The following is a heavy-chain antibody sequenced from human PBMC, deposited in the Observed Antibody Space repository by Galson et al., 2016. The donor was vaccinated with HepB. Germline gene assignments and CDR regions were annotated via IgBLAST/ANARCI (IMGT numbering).Heavy chain of an antibody. Sequence: SVKVSCKASGDTFSSYPITWVRQAPGQGLEWMGGIIPIFGIPKYAQTCQGRVTITADESTSTAYMELSSLRSADTAVYYCARDPLYGDYGPVDYCGQGTLVTVSS. D-gene: IGHD4-17*01. V-gene: IGHV1-69*13. J-gene: IGHJ4*02. CDR3: ARDPLYGDYGPVDY. CDR1: GDTFSSYP. CDR2: IIPIFGIP.